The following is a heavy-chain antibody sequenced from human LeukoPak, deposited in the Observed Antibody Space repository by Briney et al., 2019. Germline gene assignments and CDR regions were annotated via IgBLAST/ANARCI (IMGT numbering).Heavy chain of an antibody. CDR3: AKGSRGYTNYYFDY. CDR1: GFSFSGYA. CDR2: ISGSGAST. J-gene: IGHJ4*02. V-gene: IGHV3-23*01. D-gene: IGHD2-2*02. Sequence: GGSLILSCASSGFSFSGYAMIWVRQAPGKGLELVSTISGSGASTFYADSVRGRFITSKDIPSNTVYLQMNSLRAEDTAVYYCAKGSRGYTNYYFDYWGQGTLVTVSS.